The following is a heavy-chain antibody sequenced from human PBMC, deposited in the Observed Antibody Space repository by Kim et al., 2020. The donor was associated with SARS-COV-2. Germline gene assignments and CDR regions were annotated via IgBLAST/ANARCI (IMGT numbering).Heavy chain of an antibody. V-gene: IGHV1-3*01. D-gene: IGHD2-2*01. Sequence: ASVKVSCKPSGYTFTSYGIHWVRQAPGQRLEWMGWINAGNDNTQYSQKFQGRVTITRYTSASTVYMELSSLRSEDTAVYYCARGGRVVPASISRYNAMDVWGQGTTVTVSS. CDR1: GYTFTSYG. J-gene: IGHJ6*02. CDR3: ARGGRVVPASISRYNAMDV. CDR2: INAGNDNT.